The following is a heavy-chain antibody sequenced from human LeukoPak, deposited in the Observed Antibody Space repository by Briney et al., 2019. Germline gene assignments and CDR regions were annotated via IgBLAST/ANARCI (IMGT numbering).Heavy chain of an antibody. CDR1: GFTFSAFW. CDR3: ARGRVFDISGYSVDY. Sequence: GGSLRLSCAASGFTFSAFWMHWVRQAPGKGLVWVSHINSDGSGTRYADSVKGRFTISRDNARNTLYLQMNSLRAEDTAVYYCARGRVFDISGYSVDYWGQGTLVTVSS. CDR2: INSDGSGT. V-gene: IGHV3-74*01. D-gene: IGHD3-22*01. J-gene: IGHJ4*02.